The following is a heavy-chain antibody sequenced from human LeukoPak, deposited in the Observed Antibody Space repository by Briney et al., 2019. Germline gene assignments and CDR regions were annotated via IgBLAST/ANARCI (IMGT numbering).Heavy chain of an antibody. V-gene: IGHV4-61*02. J-gene: IGHJ4*02. CDR1: GGSISSGSYY. Sequence: SQTLSLTCTVSGGSISSGSYYWSWIRQPAGKGLEWIGRIYTSGSTNYNPSLKSRVTISVDTSKNQFSLKLSSVTAADTAVYYCSRGRWNYYDRRGSDYKPPAYWGQGTLVTVSS. D-gene: IGHD3-22*01. CDR3: SRGRWNYYDRRGSDYKPPAY. CDR2: IYTSGST.